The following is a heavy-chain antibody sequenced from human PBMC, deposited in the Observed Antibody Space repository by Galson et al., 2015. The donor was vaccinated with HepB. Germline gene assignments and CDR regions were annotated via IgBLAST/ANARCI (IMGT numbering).Heavy chain of an antibody. D-gene: IGHD5-12*01. J-gene: IGHJ5*02. CDR1: GSTFTSYD. Sequence: SVKVSCKASGSTFTSYDINWVRQATGQGLEWMGWMNPNSGNTGYAQKFQGRVTMTRNTSISTAYMELSSLRSEDTAVYYCARTRSGYGLGGNWFDPWGQGTLVTVSS. CDR3: ARTRSGYGLGGNWFDP. V-gene: IGHV1-8*01. CDR2: MNPNSGNT.